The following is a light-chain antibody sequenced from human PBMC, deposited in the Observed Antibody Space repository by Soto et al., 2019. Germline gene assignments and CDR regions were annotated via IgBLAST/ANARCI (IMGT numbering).Light chain of an antibody. CDR1: SSDVGAYNY. CDR2: EVN. CDR3: SSYAGSNTWV. Sequence: QSVLTQPPSASGSPGQSVTISCTGTSSDVGAYNYVSWYRQHPGKAPKFLIFEVNSRPSGVPDRFSGSKSGNTASLTVSGLQAEDESHYYCSSYAGSNTWVFGGGTKVTVL. V-gene: IGLV2-8*01. J-gene: IGLJ3*02.